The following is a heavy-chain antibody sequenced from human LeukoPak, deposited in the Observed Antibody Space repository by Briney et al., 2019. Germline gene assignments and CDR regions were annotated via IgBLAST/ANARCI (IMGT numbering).Heavy chain of an antibody. CDR3: TRMGGDLGYYFDY. D-gene: IGHD3-16*01. CDR2: IDWDDDK. Sequence: SGPTLVKSTQTLTXTCTFSGFSLSTSGMCVSWIRQPPGRALEWLARIDWDDDKYYSTSLQTRLTISKDTSRNQVVLTMTDMDPVDTATYYCTRMGGDLGYYFDYWGQGTLVTVSS. J-gene: IGHJ4*02. CDR1: GFSLSTSGMC. V-gene: IGHV2-70*11.